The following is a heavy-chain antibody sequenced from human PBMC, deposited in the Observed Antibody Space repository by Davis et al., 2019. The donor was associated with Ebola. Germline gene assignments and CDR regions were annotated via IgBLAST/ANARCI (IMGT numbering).Heavy chain of an antibody. J-gene: IGHJ4*02. V-gene: IGHV3-23*01. CDR3: ARGIEQQIVPLDS. Sequence: GESLKISCAASGFTFSSYAMSWVRQAPGKGLEWVSAISGSGGSTYYADSVKGRFTISRDNARSSLYLQMDSLRAEDTAVYFCARGIEQQIVPLDSWGKGTLVTVSS. D-gene: IGHD6-13*01. CDR2: ISGSGGST. CDR1: GFTFSSYA.